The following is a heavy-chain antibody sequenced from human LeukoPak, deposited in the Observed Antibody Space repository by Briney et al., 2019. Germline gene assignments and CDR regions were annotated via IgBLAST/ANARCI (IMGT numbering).Heavy chain of an antibody. D-gene: IGHD3-9*01. Sequence: PGGSLRLSCAASGFTFSNYIMNWVRQAPGEGLEWVSSISSTCSYIYYADSVKGRFTISRDNAKNSLYLQMNSLRAEDTAVYYCARGSNYDILTGYYIGAFDIWGQGTMVTVSS. J-gene: IGHJ3*02. V-gene: IGHV3-21*01. CDR3: ARGSNYDILTGYYIGAFDI. CDR2: ISSTCSYI. CDR1: GFTFSNYI.